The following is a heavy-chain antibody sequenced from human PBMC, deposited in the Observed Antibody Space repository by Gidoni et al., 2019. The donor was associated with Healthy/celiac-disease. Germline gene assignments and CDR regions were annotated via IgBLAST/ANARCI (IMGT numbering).Heavy chain of an antibody. V-gene: IGHV3-48*01. CDR3: ARDQKIRWGYAFDI. CDR1: GFTFSSYS. D-gene: IGHD3-16*01. J-gene: IGHJ3*02. Sequence: EVQLVESGGGLVQPGGSLILSCSASGFTFSSYSMNWVRQAPGKGLEWVSYISSSSSTIYYADSVKGRFTISRDNAKNSLYLQMNSLRAEDTAVYYCARDQKIRWGYAFDIWGQGTMVTVSS. CDR2: ISSSSSTI.